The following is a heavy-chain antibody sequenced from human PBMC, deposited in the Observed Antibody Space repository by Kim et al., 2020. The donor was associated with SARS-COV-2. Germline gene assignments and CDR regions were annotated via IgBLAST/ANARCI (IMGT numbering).Heavy chain of an antibody. Sequence: GGSLRLSCAASGFTVNSNYMTWVRQAPGKGLEWVSIMYSGGSTYYADSVKGRFTISRDNSKNTLYLQMNSLRVEDTAVYYCARGTYYILTAYNRFDAFDIWGQGTMVTVSS. CDR3: ARGTYYILTAYNRFDAFDI. V-gene: IGHV3-53*01. D-gene: IGHD3-9*01. CDR2: MYSGGST. CDR1: GFTVNSNY. J-gene: IGHJ3*02.